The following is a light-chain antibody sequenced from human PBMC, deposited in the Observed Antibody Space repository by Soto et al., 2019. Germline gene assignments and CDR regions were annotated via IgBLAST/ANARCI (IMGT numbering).Light chain of an antibody. Sequence: QSALTQPPSASGSPGQSVTISCTGTSSDVGGYNSVSWYQQHPGKAPKLMIYGVSTRPSGVPDRFSGSKFGNTASLTVSGLQAEDEAAYYCSSYAGRNNAVVFGGGTKVTVL. CDR3: SSYAGRNNAVV. J-gene: IGLJ2*01. CDR2: GVS. V-gene: IGLV2-8*01. CDR1: SSDVGGYNS.